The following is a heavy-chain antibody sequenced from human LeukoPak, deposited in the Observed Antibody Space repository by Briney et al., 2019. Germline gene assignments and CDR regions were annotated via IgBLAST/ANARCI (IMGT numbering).Heavy chain of an antibody. CDR1: GGTFSSYA. CDR3: ARDSTAALPNYYYYYGMDV. D-gene: IGHD2-15*01. V-gene: IGHV1-69*01. J-gene: IGHJ6*02. CDR2: IIPIFGTA. Sequence: SVKVSCKASGGTFSSYAISWVRQAPGQGLEWMGGIIPIFGTANYAQKFQGRVTITADESTSTAYKELSSLRSEDTAVYYCARDSTAALPNYYYYYGMDVWGQGTTVTVSS.